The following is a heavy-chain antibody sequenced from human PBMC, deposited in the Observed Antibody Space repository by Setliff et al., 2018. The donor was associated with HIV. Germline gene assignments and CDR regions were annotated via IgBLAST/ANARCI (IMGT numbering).Heavy chain of an antibody. J-gene: IGHJ5*01. Sequence: TSETLSLTCTVSGASISSHYWAWIRQSPGKGLEWIGYIYYSGNTNYSTSLKSRVTISVHTSKNQFSLRLRSVTAADTAVYYCARGWGDNSFDSWGQGTLVTVSS. CDR1: GASISSHY. CDR2: IYYSGNT. CDR3: ARGWGDNSFDS. D-gene: IGHD1-26*01. V-gene: IGHV4-59*11.